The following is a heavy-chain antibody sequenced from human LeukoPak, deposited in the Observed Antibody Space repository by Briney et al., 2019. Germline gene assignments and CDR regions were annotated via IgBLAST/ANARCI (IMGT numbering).Heavy chain of an antibody. CDR3: ARGQEFDDGVFDS. CDR2: IRSNGATA. CDR1: GFTFSTYA. J-gene: IGHJ4*02. V-gene: IGHV3-23*01. D-gene: IGHD1-1*01. Sequence: GGSLRLSCAASGFTFSTYAMSWVRQAPGKGLEWVSTIRSNGATAYNADSVKGRFTISRDNSKNTVYLQMNSLRVEDTAIYYCARGQEFDDGVFDSWGQGTLVTVSS.